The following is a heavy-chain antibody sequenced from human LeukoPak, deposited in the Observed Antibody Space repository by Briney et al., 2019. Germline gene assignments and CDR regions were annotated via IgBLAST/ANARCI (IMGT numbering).Heavy chain of an antibody. CDR2: ISNDESNK. Sequence: GGSPRLSCAASGFTFSSYGMHWVRQAPGKGLEWVAVISNDESNKYYADSVKGRFTISRDNSKNMLYLQMNSLRIEDTAVYYCAKVGSGNDYYWGQGTLVTVSS. CDR1: GFTFSSYG. D-gene: IGHD5-12*01. CDR3: AKVGSGNDYY. V-gene: IGHV3-30*18. J-gene: IGHJ4*02.